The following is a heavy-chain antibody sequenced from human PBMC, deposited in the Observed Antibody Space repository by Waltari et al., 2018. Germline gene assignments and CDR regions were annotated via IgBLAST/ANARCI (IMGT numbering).Heavy chain of an antibody. J-gene: IGHJ5*02. Sequence: QVQLVQSGAEVKKPGASVKVSCKASGYTFTSYDITWVRQATGQGLEWMGWMNPNSGNTGYAQKFQDRLIMTTDTSISTAYMELTSLTSEDTAVYYCARGAAAGKGAHWFDPWGQGTLVIVSS. CDR3: ARGAAAGKGAHWFDP. V-gene: IGHV1-8*01. CDR1: GYTFTSYD. D-gene: IGHD6-13*01. CDR2: MNPNSGNT.